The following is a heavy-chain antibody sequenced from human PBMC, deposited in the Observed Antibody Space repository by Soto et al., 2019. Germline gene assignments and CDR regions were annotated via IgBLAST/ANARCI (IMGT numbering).Heavy chain of an antibody. D-gene: IGHD6-13*01. J-gene: IGHJ6*02. Sequence: QVQLQQWGAGLLKPSETLSLTCAVYGGSFSGYYWSWIRQPPGKGLEWIGEINHSGSTNYNPSLKSRVTISVDTSKNQFSLKLSSVTAADTAVYYCASLRRGSSWDHYYYYGMDVWGQGTTVTVSS. CDR1: GGSFSGYY. V-gene: IGHV4-34*01. CDR2: INHSGST. CDR3: ASLRRGSSWDHYYYYGMDV.